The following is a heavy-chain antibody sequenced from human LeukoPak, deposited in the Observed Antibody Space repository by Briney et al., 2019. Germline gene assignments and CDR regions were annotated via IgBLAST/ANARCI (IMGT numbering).Heavy chain of an antibody. Sequence: GGSLRLSCAASGFTSSSYWMSWVRQAPGKGLEWVANIKQDGSEKYYVDSVKGRFTISRDNAKNSLYLQMNSLRAEDTAVYYCARDAAWFGELLDAFDIWGQGTMVTVSS. D-gene: IGHD3-10*01. J-gene: IGHJ3*02. CDR1: GFTSSSYW. CDR2: IKQDGSEK. CDR3: ARDAAWFGELLDAFDI. V-gene: IGHV3-7*03.